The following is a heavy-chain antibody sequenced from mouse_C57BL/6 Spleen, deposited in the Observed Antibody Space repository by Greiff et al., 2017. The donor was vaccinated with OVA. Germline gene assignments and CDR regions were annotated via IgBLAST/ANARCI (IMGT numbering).Heavy chain of an antibody. CDR1: GFTFTDYY. CDR3: ARPFDTGVAYYAMDY. Sequence: EVQLVESGGGLVQPGGSLSLSCAASGFTFTDYYMSWVRQPPGKALEWLGFIRNKANGYTTEYSASVKGRFTISRDNSQSILYLQMNALRAEDSAMYYCARPFDTGVAYYAMDYWGQGTSVTVSS. CDR2: IRNKANGYTT. D-gene: IGHD1-1*01. J-gene: IGHJ4*01. V-gene: IGHV7-3*01.